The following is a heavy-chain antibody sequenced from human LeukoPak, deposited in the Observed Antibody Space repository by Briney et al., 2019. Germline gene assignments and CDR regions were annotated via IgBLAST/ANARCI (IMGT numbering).Heavy chain of an antibody. CDR2: IYYSGST. J-gene: IGHJ4*02. CDR1: GGSISSSSYY. CDR3: AIGSSWYNYFDY. V-gene: IGHV4-39*01. D-gene: IGHD6-13*01. Sequence: SETLSLTCTVSGGSISSSSYYWGWIRQPPGKGLEWIGSIYYSGSTYYNPSLKSRLTISVDTSKNQFSLKLSSVTAADTAVYYCAIGSSWYNYFDYWGQGILVTVSS.